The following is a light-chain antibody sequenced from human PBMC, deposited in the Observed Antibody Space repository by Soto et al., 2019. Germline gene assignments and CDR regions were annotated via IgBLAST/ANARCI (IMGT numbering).Light chain of an antibody. CDR2: DVS. J-gene: IGLJ1*01. V-gene: IGLV2-14*01. CDR3: SSYTSSSLWV. CDR1: SSDVGGYNY. Sequence: QSVLTQPASVSGSPGQSITISCTGTSSDVGGYNYVSWYQQHPGKAPKLMIYDVSNRPSGVSNRFSGSKSGNTASLTISGLQAEDEADYSCSSYTSSSLWVFGTGTKVTDL.